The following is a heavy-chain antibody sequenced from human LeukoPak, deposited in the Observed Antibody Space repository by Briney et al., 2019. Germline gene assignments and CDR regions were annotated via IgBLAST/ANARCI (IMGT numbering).Heavy chain of an antibody. CDR2: INHSGST. CDR3: AGFGGVIADLDV. V-gene: IGHV4-34*01. Sequence: SETLSLTCAVYGGSFSGYYWSWIRQPPGKGLEWIGEINHSGSTNYNPSLKSRVTISVDTSKNQFSLKLSSVTAADTAVYYCAGFGGVIADLDVWGKGTTVTISS. CDR1: GGSFSGYY. D-gene: IGHD3-16*02. J-gene: IGHJ6*04.